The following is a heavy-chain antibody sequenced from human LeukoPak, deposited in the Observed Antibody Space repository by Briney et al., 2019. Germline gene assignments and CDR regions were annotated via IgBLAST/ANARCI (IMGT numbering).Heavy chain of an antibody. CDR2: IYHSGST. V-gene: IGHV4-30-2*01. CDR3: ATDHGATIGYFFDY. CDR1: GGSISSGGYS. D-gene: IGHD5-24*01. J-gene: IGHJ4*02. Sequence: PSQTLSLTCAVSGGSISSGGYSWSWIRQPPGKGLEWIGYIYHSGSTYYNPSLKSRVTISVDRSKNQFSLKLSSVTAADTAVYYCATDHGATIGYFFDYWGQGALVTVSS.